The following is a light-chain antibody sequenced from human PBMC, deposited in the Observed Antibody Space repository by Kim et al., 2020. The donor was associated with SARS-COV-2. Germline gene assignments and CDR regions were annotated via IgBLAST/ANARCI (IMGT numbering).Light chain of an antibody. CDR2: DVS. Sequence: GQSITISCTGTSSDVGGYNYVSWYQQHPGKAPKLMIYDVSNRPSGLSNRFSGSKSGNTASLTISGLKAEDEADYYCSSYTSSSTYVFGTGTKVTVL. V-gene: IGLV2-14*03. CDR1: SSDVGGYNY. CDR3: SSYTSSSTYV. J-gene: IGLJ1*01.